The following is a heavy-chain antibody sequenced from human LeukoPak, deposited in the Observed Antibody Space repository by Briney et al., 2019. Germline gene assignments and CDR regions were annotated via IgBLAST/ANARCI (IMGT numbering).Heavy chain of an antibody. J-gene: IGHJ5*02. Sequence: ASVKVSCKASGYAFTSYYMQWVRQAPGQGLEWMGIINPSGGSTSYAQKFQGRVTMTRDTSTSTVYMELSSLRSEDTAVYYCALVVPAAGNWFDPWGQGTLVTVSS. CDR3: ALVVPAAGNWFDP. V-gene: IGHV1-46*01. CDR1: GYAFTSYY. D-gene: IGHD2-2*01. CDR2: INPSGGST.